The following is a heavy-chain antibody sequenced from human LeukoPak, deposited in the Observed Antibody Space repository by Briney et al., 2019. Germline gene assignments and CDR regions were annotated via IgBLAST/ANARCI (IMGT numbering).Heavy chain of an antibody. CDR3: ATNGYDSSGYYFSAFDY. CDR2: ISGSGGST. D-gene: IGHD3-22*01. J-gene: IGHJ4*02. V-gene: IGHV3-23*01. Sequence: GGSLRLSCAASGFTFSSYAMSWVRQAPGKGLEWVSAISGSGGSTYYADSVKGRFTISRDNSKNTLYLQMNSLRAEDTAVYYCATNGYDSSGYYFSAFDYWGQGTLVTVSS. CDR1: GFTFSSYA.